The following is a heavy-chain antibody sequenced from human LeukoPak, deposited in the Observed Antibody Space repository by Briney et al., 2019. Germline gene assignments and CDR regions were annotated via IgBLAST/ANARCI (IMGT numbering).Heavy chain of an antibody. CDR2: MNPNSGNT. V-gene: IGHV1-8*01. D-gene: IGHD5-24*01. J-gene: IGHJ4*02. CDR3: ARGTLRDGYNPEVKDY. Sequence: GASVKVSCQASGYTFTSYDIHWVRQATGQGLAWMGWMNPNSGNTGYAQKFQGRVTMTRNTSISTAYMELSSLRSEDTAVYYCARGTLRDGYNPEVKDYWGQGTLVTVSS. CDR1: GYTFTSYD.